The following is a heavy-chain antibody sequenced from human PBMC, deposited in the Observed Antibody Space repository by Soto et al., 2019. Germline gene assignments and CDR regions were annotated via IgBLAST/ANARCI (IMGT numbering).Heavy chain of an antibody. CDR2: IYWDDDK. V-gene: IGHV2-5*02. Sequence: GLDLEWLALIYWDDDKRYSPSLKSRLTITKDTSKNQVVLTMTNMDPVDTATYYCAHSRLWFGELHLFDPWGQGSLVTVSS. J-gene: IGHJ5*02. CDR3: AHSRLWFGELHLFDP. D-gene: IGHD3-10*01.